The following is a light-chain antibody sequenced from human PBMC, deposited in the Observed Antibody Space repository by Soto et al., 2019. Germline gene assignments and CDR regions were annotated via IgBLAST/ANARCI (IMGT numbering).Light chain of an antibody. CDR1: SSNIGSNY. CDR3: AAWDDSLSGV. J-gene: IGLJ2*01. CDR2: RNN. Sequence: QSVLTQPPSASGTPGQRFTISCSGSSSNIGSNYVYWYQQLPGTAPKLLIYRNNQRPSGVPDRFSGSKSGTSASLAISGLRSEDEADYYCAAWDDSLSGVFGGGTKRTVL. V-gene: IGLV1-47*01.